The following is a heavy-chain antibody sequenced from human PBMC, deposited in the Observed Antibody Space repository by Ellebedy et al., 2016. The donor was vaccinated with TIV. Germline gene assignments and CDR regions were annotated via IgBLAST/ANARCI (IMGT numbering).Heavy chain of an antibody. D-gene: IGHD4-17*01. CDR2: ISSDGSYT. V-gene: IGHV3-74*01. J-gene: IGHJ4*02. CDR1: GFTFSSHW. CDR3: AKVLISDYWGPGVY. Sequence: GESLKISCTASGFTFSSHWMHWVRQAPGKGLVWVSRISSDGSYTSYADSVKGRFTISRDNAKNTLYLQMNSLRGEDTAVYYCAKVLISDYWGPGVYWGQGTLVTVSS.